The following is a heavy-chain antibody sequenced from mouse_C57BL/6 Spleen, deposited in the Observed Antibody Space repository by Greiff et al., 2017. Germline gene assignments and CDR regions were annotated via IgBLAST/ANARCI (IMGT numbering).Heavy chain of an antibody. CDR3: ARSGEIYYGTRFAY. D-gene: IGHD2-1*01. V-gene: IGHV1-76*01. CDR2: IYPGSGNT. J-gene: IGHJ3*01. Sequence: VQLQQSGAELVRPGASVQLSCKASGYTFTAYYIHWVKQRPGQGLEWIARIYPGSGNTYYNEKFKGKATLTAEKSSSTAYMQLSSLTSDDSAVYFCARSGEIYYGTRFAYWGQGTLVTVSA. CDR1: GYTFTAYY.